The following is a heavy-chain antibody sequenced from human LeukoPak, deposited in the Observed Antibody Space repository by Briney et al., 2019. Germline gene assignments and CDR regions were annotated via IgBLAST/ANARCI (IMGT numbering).Heavy chain of an antibody. CDR3: VRDSGGSSLYNFDY. J-gene: IGHJ4*02. Sequence: GESLKISCQASGYSFINHWIGWVRQMPGEGLEWMGIIYPGDSESRRSPSFQGQVTISADKSITTAYLQWNSLKASDTAMYYCVRDSGGSSLYNFDYWGQGTLVTVSS. D-gene: IGHD2-15*01. CDR1: GYSFINHW. CDR2: IYPGDSES. V-gene: IGHV5-51*01.